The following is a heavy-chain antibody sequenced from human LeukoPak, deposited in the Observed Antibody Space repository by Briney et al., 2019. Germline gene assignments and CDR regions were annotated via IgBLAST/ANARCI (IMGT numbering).Heavy chain of an antibody. Sequence: SETLSLSCAVSGGSISGTTYYWAWIRQPPGKGLEWIGSMYYSGNTYYNPSLNSRVTISVDTSDNQFSLKLSSVTAADTAVYYCTSSWYFDLWGRGTLVTVSS. CDR2: MYYSGNT. CDR3: TSSWYFDL. V-gene: IGHV4-39*01. CDR1: GGSISGTTYY. J-gene: IGHJ2*01.